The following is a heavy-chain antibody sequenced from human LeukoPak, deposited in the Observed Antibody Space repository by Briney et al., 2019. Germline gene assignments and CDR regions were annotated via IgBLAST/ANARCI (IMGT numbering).Heavy chain of an antibody. D-gene: IGHD6-19*01. CDR2: IWYGGSNK. J-gene: IGHJ3*02. CDR3: ASSIAVAGRVDAFDI. Sequence: GGSLRLSCAASGFAFSSYGMHWVRQAPGKGLEWVAVIWYGGSNKYYADSVKGRFTISRDNSKNTLYLQMNSLRAEDTAVYYCASSIAVAGRVDAFDIWGQGTMVTVSS. CDR1: GFAFSSYG. V-gene: IGHV3-33*08.